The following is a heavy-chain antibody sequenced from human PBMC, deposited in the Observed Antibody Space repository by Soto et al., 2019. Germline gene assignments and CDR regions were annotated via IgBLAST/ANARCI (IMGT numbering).Heavy chain of an antibody. CDR2: INPHSGGT. J-gene: IGHJ5*02. V-gene: IGHV1-2*02. Sequence: DSVKFSCNASADTFTSYYMNWVRQALGQGLECMGWINPHSGGTYQAQNFQGRFTMTRDTSTTTAYRELDSLRCDDTAVYYCARGGGRGYNELDPWGHRPLVTVSA. CDR1: ADTFTSYY. D-gene: IGHD5-12*01. CDR3: ARGGGRGYNELDP.